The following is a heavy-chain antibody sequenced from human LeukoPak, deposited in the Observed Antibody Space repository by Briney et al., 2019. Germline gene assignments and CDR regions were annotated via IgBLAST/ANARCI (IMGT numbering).Heavy chain of an antibody. J-gene: IGHJ4*02. CDR3: ARESRDTAWSLDL. D-gene: IGHD1-1*01. Sequence: ASVKVSCKASGYSFTSYYMHWVRQAPGQGLEWMGIINPSGGSTSYAQKFQGRVTMTSDMSTSTVYMQLSSLRSDDTAVYYCARESRDTAWSLDLWGQGTLVTVSS. V-gene: IGHV1-46*01. CDR1: GYSFTSYY. CDR2: INPSGGST.